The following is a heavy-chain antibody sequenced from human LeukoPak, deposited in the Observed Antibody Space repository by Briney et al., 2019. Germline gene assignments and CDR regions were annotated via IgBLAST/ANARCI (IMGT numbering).Heavy chain of an antibody. CDR2: IYHSGST. V-gene: IGHV4-4*02. J-gene: IGHJ6*03. CDR3: ARGRVSSSSWQSVYYYYLYMDV. CDR1: GGSISSSNW. D-gene: IGHD6-13*01. Sequence: SGTLSLTCAVSGGSISSSNWWSWVRQPPGKGLEWIGEIYHSGSTNYNPSLNSRVTISRDTSTNHFSLKLSSVTAADTAVYFCARGRVSSSSWQSVYYYYLYMDVWGKGSTVTVSS.